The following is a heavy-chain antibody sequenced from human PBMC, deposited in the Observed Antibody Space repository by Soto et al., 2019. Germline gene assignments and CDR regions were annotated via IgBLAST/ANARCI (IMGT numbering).Heavy chain of an antibody. CDR3: TTLKIAARPKYYYYYMDV. D-gene: IGHD6-6*01. Sequence: EVQLVESGGGLVKPGGSRRLSCAASGFTFSNAWMSWVRQATGTGLEWVGRIKSKTDSGTTDYAAPVKCRVTISKDKSKNSLYLQMISLKTEDTAVYYCTTLKIAARPKYYYYYMDVWGKGTTVTVSS. CDR1: GFTFSNAW. J-gene: IGHJ6*03. CDR2: IKSKTDSGTT. V-gene: IGHV3-15*01.